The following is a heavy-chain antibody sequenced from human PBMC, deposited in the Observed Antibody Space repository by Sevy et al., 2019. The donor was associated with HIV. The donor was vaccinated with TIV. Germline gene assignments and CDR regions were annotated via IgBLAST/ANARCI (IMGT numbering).Heavy chain of an antibody. V-gene: IGHV3-21*01. Sequence: GGSLRLSCAASEFTFSSYSMNWVRQAPGKGLEWVSSISSSSSYIYYADSVKGRFTISRDNAKNSLYLQMNSLRAEDTAVYYCARDVYSYGPGYFDYWGQGTLVTVSS. CDR2: ISSSSSYI. D-gene: IGHD5-18*01. CDR1: EFTFSSYS. J-gene: IGHJ4*02. CDR3: ARDVYSYGPGYFDY.